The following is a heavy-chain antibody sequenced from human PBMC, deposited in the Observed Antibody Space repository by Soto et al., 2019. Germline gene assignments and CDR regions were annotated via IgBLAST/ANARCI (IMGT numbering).Heavy chain of an antibody. CDR3: AREEGAAAHSYYFDY. CDR1: GGSVSSGRYY. D-gene: IGHD6-13*01. V-gene: IGHV4-61*01. Sequence: SETLSLTCTVSGGSVSSGRYYWSWIRQPPGKGLEWIGYIYYSGSTNYNPSLKSRVTISVDTSKNQFSLKLSSVTAADTAVYYCAREEGAAAHSYYFDYRGQGTLVTVSS. CDR2: IYYSGST. J-gene: IGHJ4*02.